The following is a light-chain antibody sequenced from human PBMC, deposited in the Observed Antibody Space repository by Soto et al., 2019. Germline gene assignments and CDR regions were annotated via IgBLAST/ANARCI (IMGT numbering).Light chain of an antibody. CDR1: QSFSSSY. CDR2: GAS. J-gene: IGKJ3*01. Sequence: EIVLTQSPGTLSLSPGERATLSGRASQSFSSSYLAWYQQKPGQAPRLLIYGASSRATGIPDRFSGSGSGTDFTLTISSLEPADFAVYYCQHYGSALFTFGPGTKVDVK. V-gene: IGKV3-20*01. CDR3: QHYGSALFT.